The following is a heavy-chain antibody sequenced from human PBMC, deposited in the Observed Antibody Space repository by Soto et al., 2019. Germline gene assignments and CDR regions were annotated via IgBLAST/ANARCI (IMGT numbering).Heavy chain of an antibody. CDR2: IDPSDSYT. D-gene: IGHD3-16*02. CDR1: GYSFTSYW. J-gene: IGHJ4*02. Sequence: ESLTISCKGSGYSFTSYWISWVRQMPGKGLEWMGRIDPSDSYTNYSPSFQGHVTISADKSISTAYLQWSSLKASDTAMYYCARQPPAYDYVWGSYRLPYYWGQGTLVTVS. V-gene: IGHV5-10-1*01. CDR3: ARQPPAYDYVWGSYRLPYY.